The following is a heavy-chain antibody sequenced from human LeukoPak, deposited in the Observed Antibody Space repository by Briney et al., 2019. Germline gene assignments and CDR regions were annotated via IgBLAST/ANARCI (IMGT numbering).Heavy chain of an antibody. V-gene: IGHV5-10-1*01. CDR2: IDPSDSYT. CDR3: ARHYRTACSSNWDRGY. J-gene: IGHJ4*02. Sequence: RGESLKISCKGFGYIFTNYWINWVRQMPGKGLEWMGRIDPSDSYTNYSPSFQGHVTISVDKSISTAYLQWTSLKASDTALYYCARHYRTACSSNWDRGYWGQGTLVTVSS. D-gene: IGHD4-11*01. CDR1: GYIFTNYW.